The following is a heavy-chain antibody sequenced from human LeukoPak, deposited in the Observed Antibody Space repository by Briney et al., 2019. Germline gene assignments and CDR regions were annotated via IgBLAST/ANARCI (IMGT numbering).Heavy chain of an antibody. D-gene: IGHD2-2*01. CDR1: GFTFSSYA. Sequence: GGSLRLSCAASGFTFSSYAMSWVRQAPGKGLEWVSAISGSGGSTYYADSVEGRFTISRDNSKNTLYLQMNSLRAEDTAVYYCAKDRSKGSSTSCYGYWGQGTLVTVSS. CDR3: AKDRSKGSSTSCYGY. V-gene: IGHV3-23*01. CDR2: ISGSGGST. J-gene: IGHJ4*02.